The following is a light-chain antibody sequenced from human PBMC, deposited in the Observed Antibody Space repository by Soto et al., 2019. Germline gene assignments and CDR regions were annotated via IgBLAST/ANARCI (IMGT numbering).Light chain of an antibody. J-gene: IGKJ5*01. Sequence: DVVMTQSPLSLPVTLGQPASISCRSSRSLVYSDGNTSLNWFQQRPGQSPRRLIFEVSNRDSGVPDRFCGSASGTDFTLKISRVEAEDVGVYYCMQGTHSQITFGQGTRLEIK. CDR1: RSLVYSDGNTS. V-gene: IGKV2-30*01. CDR2: EVS. CDR3: MQGTHSQIT.